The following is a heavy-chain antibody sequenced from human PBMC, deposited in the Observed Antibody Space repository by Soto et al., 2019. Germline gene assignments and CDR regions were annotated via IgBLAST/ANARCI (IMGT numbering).Heavy chain of an antibody. D-gene: IGHD4-17*01. CDR3: AREDYAGASPRFDY. J-gene: IGHJ4*02. Sequence: GGSLRLSCATSGFIFSSYTMAWVRQAPGKGLEWVSSISSSSSNIEYADSVKGRFSVSRDNANNSLFLQINSLRAEDTAIYYCAREDYAGASPRFDYWGLGALVTVSS. V-gene: IGHV3-21*04. CDR2: ISSSSSNI. CDR1: GFIFSSYT.